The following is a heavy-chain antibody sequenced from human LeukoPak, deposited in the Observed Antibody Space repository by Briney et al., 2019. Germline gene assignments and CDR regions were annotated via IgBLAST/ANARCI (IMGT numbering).Heavy chain of an antibody. D-gene: IGHD2-8*01. CDR1: GGSINSNSYY. CDR2: IYYSGST. V-gene: IGHV4-39*07. Sequence: SETLSLTCTASGGSINSNSYYWGWIRQPPGKGLEWIGSIYYSGSTYYNPSLKSRVTISVDTSKNQFSLKATSVTAADTAVYYCARRYCTNGVCYRSAFDIWGQGTMVTVSS. CDR3: ARRYCTNGVCYRSAFDI. J-gene: IGHJ3*02.